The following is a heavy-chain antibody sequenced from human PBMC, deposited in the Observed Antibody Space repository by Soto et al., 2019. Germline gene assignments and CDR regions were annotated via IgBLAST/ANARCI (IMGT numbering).Heavy chain of an antibody. J-gene: IGHJ3*02. Sequence: ASVKVSCKVSGYSITELSMHCVRQASGKGLERMGRMNPNSGKTGYAQKNQGRVTMTRNTSISTAYMELSSLRSEDTVVYYCARSDYGDYGDAFDIWGQGTMVTVSS. V-gene: IGHV1-8*01. D-gene: IGHD4-17*01. CDR2: MNPNSGKT. CDR3: ARSDYGDYGDAFDI. CDR1: GYSITELS.